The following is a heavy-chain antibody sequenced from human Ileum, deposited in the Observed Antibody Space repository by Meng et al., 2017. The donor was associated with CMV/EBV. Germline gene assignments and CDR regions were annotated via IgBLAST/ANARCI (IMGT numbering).Heavy chain of an antibody. J-gene: IGHJ1*01. CDR3: ASGRLQFTPSALQH. Sequence: QVQLQQGGAGLLKPSETLSLTCAVSGEPLNGFFCSWIRQPSGRGLEWIGEVNNRGRTNYNPSLKSRLTISIDTSKRQLSLMVTSVTAADSAIYYCASGRLQFTPSALQHWGPGTLVTVSS. V-gene: IGHV4-34*02. CDR2: VNNRGRT. CDR1: GEPLNGFF. D-gene: IGHD5-24*01.